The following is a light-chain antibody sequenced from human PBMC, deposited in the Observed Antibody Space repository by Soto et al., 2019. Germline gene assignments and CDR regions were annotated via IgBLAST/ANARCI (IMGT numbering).Light chain of an antibody. CDR1: QSVTSSF. CDR3: QQYGSSPWT. Sequence: EIVLTQSPGTLSLSLGERATLSCRASQSVTSSFLAWYQQKPGQAPRLLIYGASSRATGIPVRFSGSGSGTDFTLTISRLEPEDFAVYYCQQYGSSPWTFGQGTKVEIK. V-gene: IGKV3-20*01. J-gene: IGKJ1*01. CDR2: GAS.